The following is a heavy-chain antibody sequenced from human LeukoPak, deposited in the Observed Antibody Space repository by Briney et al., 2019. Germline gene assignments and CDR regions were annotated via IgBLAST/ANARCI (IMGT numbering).Heavy chain of an antibody. J-gene: IGHJ4*02. CDR1: VGSSSGYY. CDR2: IVHSGNT. CDR3: ARFGSSTWYKGAFDI. Sequence: SETLSLTCAVYVGSSSGYYWSWIRQPPGKGLEWTGEIVHSGNTKYNPSLKSRVTISVDTSKNQFSLNLTSVTAADTAVYYCARFGSSTWYKGAFDIWGQGTLVTVSS. V-gene: IGHV4-34*12. D-gene: IGHD6-13*01.